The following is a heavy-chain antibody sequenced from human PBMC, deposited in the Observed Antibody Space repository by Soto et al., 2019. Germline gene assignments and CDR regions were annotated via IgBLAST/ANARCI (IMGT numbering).Heavy chain of an antibody. J-gene: IGHJ6*03. CDR3: ARGDCVGGTCYSLAGSFYYYMDV. CDR1: GFTFSNYW. Sequence: EVQLVESGGGLVQPGGSLRLSCAASGFTFSNYWMYWVRQAPGKGLEWVSRINSDGSVSSYADSVKGRLTISSDNVKNTLYLQMDSLRAEDTAAYFCARGDCVGGTCYSLAGSFYYYMDVWGKGTTVTVFS. D-gene: IGHD2-15*01. CDR2: INSDGSVS. V-gene: IGHV3-74*02.